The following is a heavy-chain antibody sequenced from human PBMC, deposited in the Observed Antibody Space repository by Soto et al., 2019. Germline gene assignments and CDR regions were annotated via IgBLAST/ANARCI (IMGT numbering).Heavy chain of an antibody. V-gene: IGHV3-30*04. Sequence: GGSLRLSCAASGFTFSFYAMHWVRQAPGKGLEWVAVISYNGRNKHYVDSVKGRFTISRDNSQDTLYLQMDSLRPDDTAVYYCARQAKIGDRSQFYFDSWGQGTLVTVSS. CDR1: GFTFSFYA. CDR2: ISYNGRNK. CDR3: ARQAKIGDRSQFYFDS. D-gene: IGHD3-16*01. J-gene: IGHJ4*02.